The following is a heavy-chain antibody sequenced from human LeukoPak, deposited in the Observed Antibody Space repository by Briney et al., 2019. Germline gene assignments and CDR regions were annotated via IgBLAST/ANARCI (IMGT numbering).Heavy chain of an antibody. V-gene: IGHV1-69*13. CDR1: GGTFSSYA. CDR2: IIPIFGTA. Sequence: GASVKVSCKASGGTFSSYAISWVRQAPGQGLEWVGGIIPIFGTANYAQKFQGRVTITADESTSTAYMELSSLRSEDTAVYYCARVPAAAGITTSYGMDVWGQGTTVTVSS. CDR3: ARVPAAAGITTSYGMDV. J-gene: IGHJ6*02. D-gene: IGHD6-13*01.